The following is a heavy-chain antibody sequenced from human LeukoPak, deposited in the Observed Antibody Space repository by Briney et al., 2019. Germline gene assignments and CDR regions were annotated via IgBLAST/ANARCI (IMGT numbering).Heavy chain of an antibody. Sequence: GGSLRLSCAASGFTFSSYSMNWVRQAPGKGLEWVSSISSSSSYIYYADSVKGRFTISRNNAKNSLYLQMNSLRAEDTAVYYCARGGEYSSSSDYWGQGTLVTVSS. V-gene: IGHV3-21*01. CDR1: GFTFSSYS. CDR3: ARGGEYSSSSDY. CDR2: ISSSSSYI. J-gene: IGHJ4*02. D-gene: IGHD6-6*01.